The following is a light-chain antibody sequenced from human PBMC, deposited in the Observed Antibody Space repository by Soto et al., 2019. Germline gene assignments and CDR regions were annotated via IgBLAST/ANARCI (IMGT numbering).Light chain of an antibody. CDR3: QQYNNWPPYT. CDR2: AAS. V-gene: IGKV1-6*01. CDR1: QGIRND. J-gene: IGKJ2*01. Sequence: AIQMTQSPSSLSASVGDRVTITCRASQGIRNDLGWYQQKPGKAPNVLIYAASTLQSGVPARFSGSGSGTEFTLTISSLQSEDFAVYYCQQYNNWPPYTFGQGTKLEIK.